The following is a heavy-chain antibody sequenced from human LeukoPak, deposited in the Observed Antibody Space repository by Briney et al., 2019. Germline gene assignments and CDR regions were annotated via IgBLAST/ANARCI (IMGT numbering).Heavy chain of an antibody. CDR2: IWYDGSNK. D-gene: IGHD4-17*01. V-gene: IGHV3-33*01. J-gene: IGHJ4*02. CDR3: ARESGDYYFDY. CDR1: GFTFSSYG. Sequence: GGSLRLSCAASGFTFSSYGMHWVRQAPGKGLEWVAVIWYDGSNKYYADSVKGRFTISRDNSKNTLYLQMNSLRAEDTAVYYCARESGDYYFDYWGQGTLVTVSS.